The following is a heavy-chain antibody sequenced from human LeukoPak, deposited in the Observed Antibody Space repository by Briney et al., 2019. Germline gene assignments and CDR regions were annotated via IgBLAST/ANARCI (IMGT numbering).Heavy chain of an antibody. CDR1: GGSMRHSY. Sequence: PSETLSLTCSGSGGSMRHSYWTWIRHAPEKGLEWIVYVYDNGNSNSRSSLRSRVSMSVDTSKNEFSLKLSSVTAADTAVYFCARGSRYKPDFFDDWGLGTPVTVSS. V-gene: IGHV4-59*01. D-gene: IGHD3-3*01. CDR3: ARGSRYKPDFFDD. CDR2: VYDNGNS. J-gene: IGHJ4*02.